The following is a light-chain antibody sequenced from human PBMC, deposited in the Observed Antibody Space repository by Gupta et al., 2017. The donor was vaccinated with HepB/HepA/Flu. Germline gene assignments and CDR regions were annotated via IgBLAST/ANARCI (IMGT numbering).Light chain of an antibody. J-gene: IGLJ3*02. CDR3: AAWDYSLNCRV. V-gene: IGLV1-44*01. CDR2: SNN. CDR1: SSNIGSNT. Sequence: QSVLTQPPSASGTPGQRVTISCSGSSSNIGSNTVNWYQQLPGTAPKLLLYSNNQPPSGVPDRFSGSKSGTPASLALSGLPAEDEADYYCAAWDYSLNCRVFGGGTKLTVL.